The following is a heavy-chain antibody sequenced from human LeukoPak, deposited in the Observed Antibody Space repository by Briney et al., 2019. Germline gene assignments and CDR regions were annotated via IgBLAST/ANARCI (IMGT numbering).Heavy chain of an antibody. D-gene: IGHD2-15*01. CDR2: ISSNGGST. J-gene: IGHJ4*02. V-gene: IGHV3-64*01. Sequence: GGSLRLSCAASGLTVSSNCMSWVRQAPGKGLEYVSAISSNGGSTYYANSVKGRFTISRDNSKNTLYLQMGSLRAEDMAVYYCAREAVKYCSGGSCYSDYWGQGTLVTVSS. CDR3: AREAVKYCSGGSCYSDY. CDR1: GLTVSSNC.